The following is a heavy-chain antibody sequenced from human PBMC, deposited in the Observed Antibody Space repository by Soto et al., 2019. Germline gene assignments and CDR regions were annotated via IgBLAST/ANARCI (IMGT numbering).Heavy chain of an antibody. J-gene: IGHJ6*02. D-gene: IGHD2-21*02. CDR1: GFTVSSNF. Sequence: HPGGSLRLSCAASGFTVSSNFMSWVRQAPGKGLEWVSVIYSGGTTYYADSVKGRFTISRDNSKNTLFLLMDSLRAEDTAVYYCARDSDNGGDPLLYYGMDVWGQGTTVTVSS. V-gene: IGHV3-53*01. CDR2: IYSGGTT. CDR3: ARDSDNGGDPLLYYGMDV.